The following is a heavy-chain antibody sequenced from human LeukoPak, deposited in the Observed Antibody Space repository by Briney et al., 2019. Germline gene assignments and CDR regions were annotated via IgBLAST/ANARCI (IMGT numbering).Heavy chain of an antibody. D-gene: IGHD6-6*01. J-gene: IGHJ4*02. CDR1: GGSISSGSYY. CDR3: ARGRDSSSSEVVY. Sequence: SQTLSLTCTVSGGSISSGSYYWSWIRQPAGKGLEWIGRIYTSGSTNYNPSLKSRVTISVDTSKNQFSLKLSSVTAADTAVYYCARGRDSSSSEVVYWGQGTLVSVSS. CDR2: IYTSGST. V-gene: IGHV4-61*02.